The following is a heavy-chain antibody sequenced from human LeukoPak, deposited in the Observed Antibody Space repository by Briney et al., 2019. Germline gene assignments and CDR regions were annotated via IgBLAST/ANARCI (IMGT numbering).Heavy chain of an antibody. V-gene: IGHV3-74*01. CDR1: GFTFTTYW. Sequence: PGGSLRLSCAASGFTFTTYWMYWVRQIPGKGLEWVSRIKPDGTYTAYADSVKGRFTISRDNAKGTLFLQMNSLRAEDTAVYYCVNYNWHSLYDSWGQGALVTVSS. CDR3: VNYNWHSLYDS. D-gene: IGHD1-7*01. J-gene: IGHJ5*01. CDR2: IKPDGTYT.